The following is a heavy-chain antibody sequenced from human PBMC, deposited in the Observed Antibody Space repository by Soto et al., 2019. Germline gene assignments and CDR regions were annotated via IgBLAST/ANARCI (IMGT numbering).Heavy chain of an antibody. D-gene: IGHD6-6*01. Sequence: GASVKVSCKASGYTFTSYDINWVRQATGQGLEWMGWMNPNSGNTGYAQKFQGRVTMTRNTSISTAYMELSSLRSEDTAVYYCARASSSSSHYYYYYMDVWGKGTTVTVS. J-gene: IGHJ6*03. CDR3: ARASSSSSHYYYYYMDV. CDR1: GYTFTSYD. V-gene: IGHV1-8*01. CDR2: MNPNSGNT.